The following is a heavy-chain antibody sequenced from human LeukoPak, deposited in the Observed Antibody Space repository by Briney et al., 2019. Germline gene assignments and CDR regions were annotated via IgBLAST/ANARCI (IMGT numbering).Heavy chain of an antibody. Sequence: PSQTLSLTYAVSDCSITSGYDWGWIRQSPGEGLELIASMFHSGITHYNPSLKSRSTIAIDTSENQFSLRLRSVPAAATAIYYCARDTDLPPRAGIAPAPRVPWVDTWGLGILVTVSS. CDR3: ARDTDLPPRAGIAPAPRVPWVDT. CDR1: DCSITSGYD. CDR2: MFHSGIT. V-gene: IGHV4-38-2*02. J-gene: IGHJ5*02. D-gene: IGHD6-13*01.